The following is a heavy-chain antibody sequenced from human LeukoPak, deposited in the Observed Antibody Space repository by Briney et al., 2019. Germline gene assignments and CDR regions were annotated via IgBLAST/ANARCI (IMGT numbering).Heavy chain of an antibody. CDR2: ISGSGGST. CDR3: AKDRVYYDSSGYDY. J-gene: IGHJ4*02. V-gene: IGHV3-23*01. Sequence: SGGCLRLSCAASGYTLSSSAMSWVRQAPGKGLEWVSAISGSGGSTYYADSVKGRFTISRDNSKNTLYLQMNSLRAEDTAVYYCAKDRVYYDSSGYDYWGQGTLVTVSS. CDR1: GYTLSSSA. D-gene: IGHD3-22*01.